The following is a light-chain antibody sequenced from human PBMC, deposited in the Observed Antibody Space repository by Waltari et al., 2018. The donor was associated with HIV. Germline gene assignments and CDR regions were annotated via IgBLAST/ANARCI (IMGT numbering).Light chain of an antibody. CDR3: QHYRSSFRT. Sequence: DIQLTQSPSTLSVSVGDRVTITCRASESISTFLVWYQQKPGKAPSLLIFGASSLQHGVPSRFIGSGSGTDFTLTISSLQPDDFATYYCQHYRSSFRTFGQGTRVEMK. J-gene: IGKJ1*01. CDR1: ESISTF. CDR2: GAS. V-gene: IGKV1-5*03.